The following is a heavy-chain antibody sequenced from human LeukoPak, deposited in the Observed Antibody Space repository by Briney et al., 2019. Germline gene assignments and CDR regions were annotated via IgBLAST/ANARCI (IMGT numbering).Heavy chain of an antibody. CDR1: GFIFNKHA. J-gene: IGHJ4*02. CDR3: AKERDYGPADY. Sequence: PGGSLRLSCAASGFIFNKHAMSWVRQAPGKGLEWVSGLRGSGGSTDYADSVKGRFTVSRDNSKNTLFLQMNSLRAEDTAIYYCAKERDYGPADYWGQGTLVTVSS. V-gene: IGHV3-23*01. D-gene: IGHD4/OR15-4a*01. CDR2: LRGSGGST.